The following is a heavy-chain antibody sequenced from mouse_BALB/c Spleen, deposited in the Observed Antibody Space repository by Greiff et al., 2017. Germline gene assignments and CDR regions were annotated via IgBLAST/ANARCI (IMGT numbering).Heavy chain of an antibody. D-gene: IGHD2-4*01. CDR2: IYPGSGST. J-gene: IGHJ3*01. CDR1: GYTFTSYW. V-gene: IGHV1S22*01. Sequence: LQQPGSELVRPGASVKLSCKASGYTFTSYWMHWVKQRPGQGLEWIGNIYPGSGSTNYDEKFKSKATLTVDTSSSTAYMQLSSLTSEDSAVYYCTRSQDPTMITPWFAYWGQGTLVTVSA. CDR3: TRSQDPTMITPWFAY.